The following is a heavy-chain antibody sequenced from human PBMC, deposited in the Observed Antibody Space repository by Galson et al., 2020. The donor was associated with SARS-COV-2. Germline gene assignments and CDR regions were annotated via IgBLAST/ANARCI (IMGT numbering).Heavy chain of an antibody. CDR3: AKTGGFLAFDY. D-gene: IGHD3-16*01. CDR2: ISGSGGST. Sequence: GESLKISCAASGFTFSSYAMSWVRQAPGKGLEWVSAISGSGGSTYYADSVKGRFTISRDNSKNTLYLQMNSLRAEDTAVYYCAKTGGFLAFDYWGQGTLVTVSS. CDR1: GFTFSSYA. V-gene: IGHV3-23*01. J-gene: IGHJ4*02.